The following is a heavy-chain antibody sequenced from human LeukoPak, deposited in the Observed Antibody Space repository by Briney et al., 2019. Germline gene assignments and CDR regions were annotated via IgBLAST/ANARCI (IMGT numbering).Heavy chain of an antibody. CDR2: IYSGGST. Sequence: PGGSLRLSCAASGFTVSSNYMSWVRQAPGKGLEWVSVIYSGGSTYYADSVKGRFTISRDNSKNTLYLQMNSLRAEDTAVYYCASNYLYYDDSSGYFSYWGQGTLGTVSS. J-gene: IGHJ4*02. CDR1: GFTVSSNY. CDR3: ASNYLYYDDSSGYFSY. D-gene: IGHD3-22*01. V-gene: IGHV3-53*01.